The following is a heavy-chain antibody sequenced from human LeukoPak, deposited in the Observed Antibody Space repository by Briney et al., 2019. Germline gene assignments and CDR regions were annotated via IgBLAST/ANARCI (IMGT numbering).Heavy chain of an antibody. Sequence: ASVKVSCKASGYTFTGYYMHWVRQAPGQGLEWMGIINPSGGSTSYAQKFQGRVTMTRDTSTSTVYMELSSLRSEDTAVYYCARDRSVVVPAAISPRGYYYYGMDVWGQGTTVTVSS. J-gene: IGHJ6*02. CDR3: ARDRSVVVPAAISPRGYYYYGMDV. D-gene: IGHD2-2*01. CDR2: INPSGGST. CDR1: GYTFTGYY. V-gene: IGHV1-46*01.